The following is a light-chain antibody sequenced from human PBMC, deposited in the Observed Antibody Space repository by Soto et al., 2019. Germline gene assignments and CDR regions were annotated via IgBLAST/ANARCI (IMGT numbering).Light chain of an antibody. CDR3: QQYGYSPRT. CDR1: QTVTSY. CDR2: GAS. Sequence: EIVLTQSPGTLSLSPGDIATLSCRASQTVTSYFAWYQQKPGQAPRLLIHGASTRRTGIPDRFSGSGSGTDFTLTISGLEPEDFAVYYCQQYGYSPRTFGQGTKVEIK. V-gene: IGKV3-20*01. J-gene: IGKJ1*01.